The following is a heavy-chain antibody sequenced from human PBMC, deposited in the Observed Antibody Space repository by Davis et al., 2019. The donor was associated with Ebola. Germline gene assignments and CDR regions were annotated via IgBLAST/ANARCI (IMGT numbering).Heavy chain of an antibody. V-gene: IGHV1-46*01. J-gene: IGHJ6*03. D-gene: IGHD2-2*01. CDR1: GYTLTELS. Sequence: ASVKVSCKVSGYTLTELSMHWVRQAPGQGLEWMGIINPSGGSTSYAQKFQGRVTMTRDTSTSTVYMELSSLRSEDTAVYYCAREPLRSRVPAANADYYYYMDVWGKGTTVTVSS. CDR3: AREPLRSRVPAANADYYYYMDV. CDR2: INPSGGST.